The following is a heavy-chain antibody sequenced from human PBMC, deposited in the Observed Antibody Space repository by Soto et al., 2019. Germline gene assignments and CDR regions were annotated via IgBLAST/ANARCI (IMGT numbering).Heavy chain of an antibody. CDR1: GGSISSSSYY. J-gene: IGHJ3*02. CDR2: IYYSGST. Sequence: SETLSLTCTVSGGSISSSSYYWGWIRQPPGKGLEWIGSIYYSGSTYYNQSLKNRVTISVDTSKNQFSLKLSSVTAADTAVSYFVRQKFFFIFIGYWFHDAFNIWAQGKMFTVS. V-gene: IGHV4-39*01. CDR3: VRQKFFFIFIGYWFHDAFNI. D-gene: IGHD3-9*01.